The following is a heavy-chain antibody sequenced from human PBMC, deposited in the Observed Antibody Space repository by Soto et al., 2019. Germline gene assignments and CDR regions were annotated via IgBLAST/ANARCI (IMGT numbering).Heavy chain of an antibody. D-gene: IGHD3-10*01. Sequence: QVQLVESGGGVVQPGRSLRLSCAASGFPFTTYGMHWVSEGPGKGLEWVAVISYDGSNKYYADSVKGRFTISRDNSKNTLYLQMNSLRPEYTALYYCVGGQYYFDYRGQGTLVTVSS. CDR1: GFPFTTYG. CDR3: VGGQYYFDY. J-gene: IGHJ4*02. CDR2: ISYDGSNK. V-gene: IGHV3-30*03.